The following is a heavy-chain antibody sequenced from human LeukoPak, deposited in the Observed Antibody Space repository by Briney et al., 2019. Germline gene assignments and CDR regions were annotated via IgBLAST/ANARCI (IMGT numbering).Heavy chain of an antibody. CDR3: ARLRRNSDRSGYYYYYDY. Sequence: GGSLRLSCAASGYTFSSYSINWVRQAPGKGLEWVSSISVGSNYVYYADSVRGRFSISRDDARNSLYLQMDSLRGDDTAVYYCARLRRNSDRSGYYYYYDYWGQGTLVTVSS. J-gene: IGHJ4*02. V-gene: IGHV3-21*01. CDR2: ISVGSNYV. CDR1: GYTFSSYS. D-gene: IGHD3-22*01.